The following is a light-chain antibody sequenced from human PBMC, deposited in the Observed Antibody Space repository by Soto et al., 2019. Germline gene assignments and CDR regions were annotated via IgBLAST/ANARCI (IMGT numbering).Light chain of an antibody. CDR1: QSVSSSY. CDR2: GAS. Sequence: EIALTQSPGTLSLSPGERATLSCRASQSVSSSYLAWYQQKPGQAPRLLIYGASTRATGIPDRFSGSGSGPDFTLTISRLEPEDAAVYYCQHFGGPPRTFGPGTRVEIK. CDR3: QHFGGPPRT. J-gene: IGKJ1*01. V-gene: IGKV3-20*01.